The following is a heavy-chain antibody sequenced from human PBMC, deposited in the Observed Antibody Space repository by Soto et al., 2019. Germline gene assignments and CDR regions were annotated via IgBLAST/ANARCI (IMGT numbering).Heavy chain of an antibody. D-gene: IGHD2-2*01. Sequence: SLRLSCAASGFTFSSYGMHWVRQAPGKGLEWVAVIWYDGSNKYYADSVKGRFTISRDNSKNTLYLQMNSLRAEDTAVYYCARDEVSSSRHFDYWGQGTLVTRLL. CDR2: IWYDGSNK. CDR1: GFTFSSYG. V-gene: IGHV3-33*01. CDR3: ARDEVSSSRHFDY. J-gene: IGHJ4*02.